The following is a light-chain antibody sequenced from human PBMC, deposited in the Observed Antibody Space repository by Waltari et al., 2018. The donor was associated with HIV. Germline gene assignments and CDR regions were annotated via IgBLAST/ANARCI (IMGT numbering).Light chain of an antibody. J-gene: IGKJ4*01. CDR1: QSVLYSSNNKNY. CDR3: QQYYSSPLT. CDR2: WAS. Sequence: VMTQSPDSLAVSLGERATINCKSSQSVLYSSNNKNYWAWYQQKPGQPPKLLIYWASTRESGVPGRCSGSGSGTDFTLTISSLQAEDVAVYYCQQYYSSPLTFGGGTKVEIK. V-gene: IGKV4-1*01.